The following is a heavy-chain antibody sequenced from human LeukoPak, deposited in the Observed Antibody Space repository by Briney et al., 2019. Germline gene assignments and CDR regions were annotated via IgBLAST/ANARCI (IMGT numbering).Heavy chain of an antibody. CDR3: ARGGSTFSDY. D-gene: IGHD2/OR15-2a*01. V-gene: IGHV3-48*01. Sequence: GGSLRLSCAASGFTFSSYSMNWVRQAPGKGLEWVSYISSSSSTVYYADSVKGRFTISRDNAKNSLYLQMNSLRAEDTAVYYCARGGSTFSDYWGQGTLVTVSS. CDR1: GFTFSSYS. J-gene: IGHJ4*02. CDR2: ISSSSSTV.